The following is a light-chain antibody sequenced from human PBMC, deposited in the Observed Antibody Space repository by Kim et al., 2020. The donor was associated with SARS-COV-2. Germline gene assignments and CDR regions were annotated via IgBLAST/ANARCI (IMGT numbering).Light chain of an antibody. CDR2: DAS. V-gene: IGKV1-33*01. CDR3: QQYDNLPTWT. CDR1: QDISNY. J-gene: IGKJ1*01. Sequence: SVGDRVTITCQASQDISNYLNWYQQKPGKAPKLLIYDASNLETGVPSRFSGSGSGTDFTFTISSLQPEDIATYYCQQYDNLPTWTFGQGTKVEIK.